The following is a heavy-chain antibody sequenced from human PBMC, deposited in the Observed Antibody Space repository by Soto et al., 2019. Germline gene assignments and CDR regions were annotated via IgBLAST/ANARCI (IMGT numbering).Heavy chain of an antibody. V-gene: IGHV3-20*04. CDR3: ARGSIAAAGSFDYYGMDV. CDR1: GFTFDDYG. J-gene: IGHJ6*02. Sequence: EVQLVESGGGVVRPGGSLRLSCAASGFTFDDYGMSWVRQAPGKGLEWVSGINWNGGSTGYADSVKGRFTISRDNAKNAXVLQMNSLRAEDTALYYCARGSIAAAGSFDYYGMDVWGQGTTVTVSS. CDR2: INWNGGST. D-gene: IGHD6-13*01.